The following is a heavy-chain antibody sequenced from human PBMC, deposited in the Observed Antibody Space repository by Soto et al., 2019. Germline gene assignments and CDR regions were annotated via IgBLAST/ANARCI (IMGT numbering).Heavy chain of an antibody. D-gene: IGHD3-9*01. CDR1: GFPFNSYW. CDR2: ISGDGVTT. Sequence: DVQLVESGGDLVQRGGSLRLSCAASGFPFNSYWMHWVRHTPGKGLDWVARISGDGVTTYYADSVTGRFTVSRDNAKNTLSLQISGLRAEDTAVYYCAREYYGLLTGYYTDYWGQGTLVSVSS. CDR3: AREYYGLLTGYYTDY. V-gene: IGHV3-74*01. J-gene: IGHJ4*02.